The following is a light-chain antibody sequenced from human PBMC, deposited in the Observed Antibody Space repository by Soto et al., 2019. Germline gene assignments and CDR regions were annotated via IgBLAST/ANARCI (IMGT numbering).Light chain of an antibody. Sequence: EIVMTQSPGTLSLSPGERATLSCRASQSVSSYLAWYQQKPGQAPRLLISDASDRATGIPDRFSGSGSGTDFTLTISRLEPEDFAVYYCQQYGNSPITFGQGTRLEI. CDR1: QSVSSY. CDR3: QQYGNSPIT. J-gene: IGKJ5*01. CDR2: DAS. V-gene: IGKV3-20*01.